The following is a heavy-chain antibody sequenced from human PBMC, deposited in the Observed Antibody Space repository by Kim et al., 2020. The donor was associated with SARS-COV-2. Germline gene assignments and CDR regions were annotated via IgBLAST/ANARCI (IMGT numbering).Heavy chain of an antibody. CDR1: GGYINTSHYC. V-gene: IGHV4-39*01. CDR2: IYHRGST. CDR3: ARRTEAGGYFDF. D-gene: IGHD3-16*01. J-gene: IGHJ4*02. Sequence: SETLSLTCSVSGGYINTSHYCWAWIRQPPGKGLEWIGTIYHRGSTYYNPSLKSRVTISVDTSRNQFSLKLASVTAADPAVYYCARRTEAGGYFDFWGQGSPVTVAS.